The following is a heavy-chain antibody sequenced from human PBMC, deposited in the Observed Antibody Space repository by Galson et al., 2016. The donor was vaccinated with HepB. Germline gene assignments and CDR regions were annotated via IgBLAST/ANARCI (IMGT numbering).Heavy chain of an antibody. CDR3: VKDRVYQCSSSKGYWEFDY. CDR1: GFTFDDYG. D-gene: IGHD2-2*01. V-gene: IGHV3-9*01. Sequence: SLRLSCAASGFTFDDYGMDWVRQAPGKGLEWVAGISWNSVGVGYADSVKGRFTISRDNAKNSLYLQMNSLREEDTALYYCVKDRVYQCSSSKGYWEFDYWGQGTVVTVPS. J-gene: IGHJ4*02. CDR2: ISWNSVGV.